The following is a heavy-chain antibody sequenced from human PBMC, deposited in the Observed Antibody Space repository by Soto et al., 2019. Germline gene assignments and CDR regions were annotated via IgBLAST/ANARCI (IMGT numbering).Heavy chain of an antibody. CDR1: GGSISSGDYY. Sequence: PSETLSLTCTVSGGSISSGDYYWSWIRQPPGKGMEWIGYIYYSGSTYYSPSLKSRVTISVDTSKNQFSLKLSSVTAADTAVYYCARYDDFRNWFDPWGQGTLVTVSS. J-gene: IGHJ5*02. CDR3: ARYDDFRNWFDP. D-gene: IGHD3-3*01. CDR2: IYYSGST. V-gene: IGHV4-30-4*01.